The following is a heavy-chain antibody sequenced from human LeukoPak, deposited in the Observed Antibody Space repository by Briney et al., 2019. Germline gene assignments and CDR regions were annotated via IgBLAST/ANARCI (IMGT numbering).Heavy chain of an antibody. Sequence: ASETLSLTCGVYGGSISGYYWSWLRQPPGKGLEWIGKINPRGRTNYKPSLKSRVNLSADTSKNQFCLTLNSVTAEDTAVYYCARRRLGYYFDYWGQGTLVTVSS. CDR1: GGSISGYY. CDR2: INPRGRT. CDR3: ARRRLGYYFDY. J-gene: IGHJ4*02. V-gene: IGHV4-34*01. D-gene: IGHD5-24*01.